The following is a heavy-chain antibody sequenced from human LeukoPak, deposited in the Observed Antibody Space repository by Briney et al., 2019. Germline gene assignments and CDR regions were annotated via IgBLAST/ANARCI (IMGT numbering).Heavy chain of an antibody. V-gene: IGHV3-7*01. CDR2: IKQDGSEK. D-gene: IGHD1-26*01. CDR3: ANYDTTTGQSDY. Sequence: GGSLRLSCGASGFTFSRYWMSWVRQAPGKGLEWVANIKQDGSEKHYVDSVKGRFTISRDNAENSLFLQMNNLRAEDTAIYYCANYDTTTGQSDYWGQGTLVTVSS. CDR1: GFTFSRYW. J-gene: IGHJ4*02.